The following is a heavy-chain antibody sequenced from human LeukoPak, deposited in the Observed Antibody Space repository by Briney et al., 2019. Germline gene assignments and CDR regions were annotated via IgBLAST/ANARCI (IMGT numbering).Heavy chain of an antibody. Sequence: SETLSLTCTVSGGSVSSGSYYWSWIRQPPGKGLEWIGYIYYSGSTNYNPSLKSRVTISVDTSKNQFSLKLSSVTAADTAVYYCARAPLEESSPLDYWGQGTLVTVSS. CDR3: ARAPLEESSPLDY. V-gene: IGHV4-61*01. CDR1: GGSVSSGSYY. J-gene: IGHJ4*02. CDR2: IYYSGST. D-gene: IGHD6-13*01.